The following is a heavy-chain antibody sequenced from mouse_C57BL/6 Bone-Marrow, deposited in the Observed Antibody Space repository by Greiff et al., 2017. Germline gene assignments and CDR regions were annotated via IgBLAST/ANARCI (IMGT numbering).Heavy chain of an antibody. Sequence: VQLQQSGPVLVKPGASVKMSCKASGYTFTDYYMNWVKQSHGKSLEWIGFINPYNGGTSYNQKFKGKATLTVDKSSSTAYMELNSLTSEDSAFYYCASHYYGPSWFAYWGQGTLVTVSA. CDR1: GYTFTDYY. CDR3: ASHYYGPSWFAY. D-gene: IGHD1-1*01. J-gene: IGHJ3*01. V-gene: IGHV1-19*01. CDR2: INPYNGGT.